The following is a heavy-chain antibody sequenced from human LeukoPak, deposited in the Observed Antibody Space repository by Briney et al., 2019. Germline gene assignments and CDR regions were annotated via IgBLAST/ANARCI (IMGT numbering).Heavy chain of an antibody. J-gene: IGHJ4*02. D-gene: IGHD5-24*01. CDR3: TRDASNFNDFDY. CDR1: EFSFSHFA. CDR2: VSSHGNDG. Sequence: PGRSLRLSCAVSEFSFSHFAMHWVRRAPGKGLEWLAVVSSHGNDGYYADSVKGRFTISRDDSKSTLYLQIDSLRPDDTAIYYCTRDASNFNDFDYWGQGTLVTVSS. V-gene: IGHV3-30*01.